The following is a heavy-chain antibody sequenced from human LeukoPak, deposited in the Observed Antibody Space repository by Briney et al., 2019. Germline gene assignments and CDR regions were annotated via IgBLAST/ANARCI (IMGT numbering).Heavy chain of an antibody. J-gene: IGHJ4*02. CDR3: AREGHGGYYYDYFDY. CDR2: ISAYNGNT. V-gene: IGHV1-18*01. CDR1: GYTFTSYG. Sequence: ASVKVSCKASGYTFTSYGISWVRQAPGQGLEWMGWISAYNGNTNYAQKLQGRVTMTTDASTSTAYMELRSLRSDDTAVYYCAREGHGGYYYDYFDYWGQETLVTVYS. D-gene: IGHD3-22*01.